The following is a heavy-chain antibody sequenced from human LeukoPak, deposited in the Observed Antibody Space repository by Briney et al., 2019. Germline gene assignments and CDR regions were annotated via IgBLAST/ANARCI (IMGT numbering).Heavy chain of an antibody. J-gene: IGHJ3*02. CDR1: GYTFTSYD. V-gene: IGHV1-8*03. CDR3: ARGLPDSYYDFWSGYHDAFDI. Sequence: ASVKVSCKASGYTFTSYDINWVRQATGQGLEWMGWMNPNSGNRGYAQKFQGRVTITRNTSISTAYMELSSLRSEDTAVYYCARGLPDSYYDFWSGYHDAFDIWGQGTMVTVPS. D-gene: IGHD3-3*01. CDR2: MNPNSGNR.